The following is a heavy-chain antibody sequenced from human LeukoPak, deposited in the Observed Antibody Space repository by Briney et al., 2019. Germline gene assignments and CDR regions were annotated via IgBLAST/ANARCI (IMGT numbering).Heavy chain of an antibody. D-gene: IGHD2-15*01. V-gene: IGHV1-69*01. Sequence: SVKVSCKASGGTFSSYAISWVRQAPGQGLEWMGGIIPIFGTANYAQKFQGRVTITADESTSTAYMELSSLRSEDTAVYYCARGGPSMLVVVAAQYDAFDIWGQGTMVTVSS. CDR3: ARGGPSMLVVVAAQYDAFDI. J-gene: IGHJ3*02. CDR1: GGTFSSYA. CDR2: IIPIFGTA.